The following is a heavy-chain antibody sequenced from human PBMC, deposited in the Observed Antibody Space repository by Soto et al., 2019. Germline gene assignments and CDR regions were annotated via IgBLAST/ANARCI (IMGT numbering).Heavy chain of an antibody. D-gene: IGHD3-3*01. CDR3: ASSSSDYDFWSGYYPSSHAFDI. V-gene: IGHV4-39*01. CDR1: GGSISSSSYY. J-gene: IGHJ3*02. CDR2: IYYSGST. Sequence: SSETLSLTCTVSGGSISSSSYYWGWIRQPPGKGLEWIGSIYYSGSTYYNPSLKSRVTISVDTSKNQFSLKLSSVTAADTAVYYCASSSSDYDFWSGYYPSSHAFDIWGQGTMVTVSS.